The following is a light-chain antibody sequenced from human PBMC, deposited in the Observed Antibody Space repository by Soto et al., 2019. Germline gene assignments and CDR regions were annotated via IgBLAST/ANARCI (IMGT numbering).Light chain of an antibody. J-gene: IGLJ1*01. CDR2: DVS. Sequence: QSALTQPASVSGSPGQSITISCAGTSSDVGGYTYVSWYQQHPGKAPKLMIYDVSNRPSGVSNRFSGSKSGNTAPLTISGLQAEDEADYYCTSYTSSSTPYVFGGGTKLTVL. CDR3: TSYTSSSTPYV. CDR1: SSDVGGYTY. V-gene: IGLV2-14*01.